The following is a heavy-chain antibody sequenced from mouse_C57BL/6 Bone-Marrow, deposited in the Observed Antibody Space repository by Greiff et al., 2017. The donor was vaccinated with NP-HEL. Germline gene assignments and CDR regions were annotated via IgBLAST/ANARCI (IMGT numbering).Heavy chain of an antibody. CDR2: IHPNSGST. CDR3: ARGVRRRFAY. D-gene: IGHD2-14*01. CDR1: GYTFTSYW. V-gene: IGHV1-64*01. Sequence: VQLEESGAELMKPGASVKLSCKASGYTFTSYWMHWVKQRPGQGLEWIGMIHPNSGSTNYNEKFKSKATLTVDKSSSTAYMQLSSLTSEDSAVYYCARGVRRRFAYWGQGTLVTVSA. J-gene: IGHJ3*01.